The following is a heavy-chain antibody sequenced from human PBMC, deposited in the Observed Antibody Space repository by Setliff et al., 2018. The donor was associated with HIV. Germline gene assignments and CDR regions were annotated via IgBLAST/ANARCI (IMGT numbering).Heavy chain of an antibody. J-gene: IGHJ4*02. CDR1: GGSFSGYF. D-gene: IGHD3-10*01. V-gene: IGHV4-34*01. CDR2: INHNRKT. Sequence: SETLSLTCAVYGGSFSGYFWSWVRQSPGKGLEWIGEINHNRKTNYNPSLKSRVTISIDRSKNQFSLKLNSVIAADMAVYYCTRVRDHYDSGTYYRPLYFFDSWGQGTLVTVSS. CDR3: TRVRDHYDSGTYYRPLYFFDS.